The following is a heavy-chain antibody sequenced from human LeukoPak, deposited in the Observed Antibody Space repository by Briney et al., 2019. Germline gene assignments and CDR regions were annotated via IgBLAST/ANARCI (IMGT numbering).Heavy chain of an antibody. V-gene: IGHV4-59*08. J-gene: IGHJ3*02. CDR3: ASGLGAFDI. CDR1: GDSISRYY. CDR2: IYYSGST. Sequence: PSDTLSLTCTVSGDSISRYYWRWIRQPPGKGLEWIGYIYYSGSTNYNPSLKSRVTISVDTSKNQFALKLSSVTAADTAVYYCASGLGAFDIWGQGTMVTVSS.